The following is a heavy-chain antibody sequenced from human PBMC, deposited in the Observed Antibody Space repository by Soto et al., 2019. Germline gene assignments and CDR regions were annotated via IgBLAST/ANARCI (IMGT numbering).Heavy chain of an antibody. CDR2: IYWNDDS. V-gene: IGHV2-5*01. CDR1: GFSLSSSGVG. J-gene: IGHJ4*02. CDR3: AHSRHYYDSSGYYGDYFDY. Sequence: SGPTLVNPTQTLTLTCTFSGFSLSSSGVGVGWIRQPPGKALEWLALIYWNDDSRYSPSLKSRLTITKDTSKNQVVLTMTNMDPVDTATYYCAHSRHYYDSSGYYGDYFDYWGQGTLVTVSS. D-gene: IGHD3-22*01.